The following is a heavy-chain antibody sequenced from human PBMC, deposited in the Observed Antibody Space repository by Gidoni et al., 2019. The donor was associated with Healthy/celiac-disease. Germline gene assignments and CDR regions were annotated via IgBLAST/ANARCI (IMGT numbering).Heavy chain of an antibody. V-gene: IGHV3-30*03. J-gene: IGHJ2*01. CDR3: ARDCSDSSGYYYLFRYWYFDL. D-gene: IGHD3-22*01. Sequence: QVQLVESGGGVVQPGRSLRLSCAASGFTFSSYGMQWVRQAPGKGLELVAVISYDGSNKYYADSVKGRFTISRDNSKNTLYLQMNSLRAEDTAVYYCARDCSDSSGYYYLFRYWYFDLWGRGTLVTVSS. CDR2: ISYDGSNK. CDR1: GFTFSSYG.